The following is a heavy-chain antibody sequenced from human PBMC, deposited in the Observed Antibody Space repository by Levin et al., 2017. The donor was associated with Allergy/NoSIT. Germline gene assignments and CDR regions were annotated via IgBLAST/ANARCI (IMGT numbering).Heavy chain of an antibody. CDR3: ARTGDYYDSSGYWVPFDY. CDR1: GFTFSSYG. J-gene: IGHJ4*02. Sequence: GGSLRLSCAASGFTFSSYGMHWVRQAPGKGLEWVAVIWYDGSNKYYADSVKGRFTISRDNSKNTLYLQMNSLRAEDTAVYYCARTGDYYDSSGYWVPFDYWGQGTLVTVSS. V-gene: IGHV3-33*01. CDR2: IWYDGSNK. D-gene: IGHD3-22*01.